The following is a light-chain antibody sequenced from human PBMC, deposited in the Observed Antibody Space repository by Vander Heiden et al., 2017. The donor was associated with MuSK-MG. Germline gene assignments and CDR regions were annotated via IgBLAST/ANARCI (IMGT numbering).Light chain of an antibody. J-gene: IGKJ2*01. CDR3: QHLNSSPYT. CDR1: QGIFSY. Sequence: DIQLSQSPSFLSASVGDRVTITCRASQGIFSYLAWYQQKPGKAPKLLIYAASVLQSGVPSRFSGSGSGTEFTLTVNSLQPEDFATYFCQHLNSSPYTFGQGTKVEIK. CDR2: AAS. V-gene: IGKV1-9*01.